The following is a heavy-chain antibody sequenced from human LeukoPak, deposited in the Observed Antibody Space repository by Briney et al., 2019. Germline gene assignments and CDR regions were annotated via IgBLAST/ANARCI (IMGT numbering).Heavy chain of an antibody. CDR1: GYTLTELS. Sequence: ASVKVSCKVSGYTLTELSMHWVRQAPGKGLEWMGGFDPEDGETIYAQKFQGRVTMTEDTSTDTAYMELSSLRSEDTAVYHCATLPLLRYFDWLLYSYFDYWGQGTLVTVSS. D-gene: IGHD3-9*01. CDR2: FDPEDGET. CDR3: ATLPLLRYFDWLLYSYFDY. V-gene: IGHV1-24*01. J-gene: IGHJ4*02.